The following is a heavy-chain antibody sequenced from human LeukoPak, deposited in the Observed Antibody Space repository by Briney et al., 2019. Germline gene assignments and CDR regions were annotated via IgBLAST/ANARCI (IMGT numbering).Heavy chain of an antibody. V-gene: IGHV3-30-3*01. D-gene: IGHD3-10*01. Sequence: GGSLRLSCAASGFTFSSYAMHWVRQAPGKGLEWVAVISYDGSNKYYADSVKGRFTISRDNSKNTLYLQMNSLGAEDTAVYYCTTDDGGVLLWFGESRGQGTTVTVSS. CDR2: ISYDGSNK. CDR3: TTDDGGVLLWFGES. CDR1: GFTFSSYA. J-gene: IGHJ6*02.